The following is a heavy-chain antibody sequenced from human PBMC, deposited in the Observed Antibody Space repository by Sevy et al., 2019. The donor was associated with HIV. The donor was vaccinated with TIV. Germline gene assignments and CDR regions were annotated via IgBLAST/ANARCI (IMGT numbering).Heavy chain of an antibody. Sequence: GGSPRLSCVVSGITFSTSGMHWVRQAPGKGLEWVAVINNSGGSTDYADSVRGRFSISRDNPNVYLEMNSLRVEDTAVYYCVKERVGYISSWYYFDYWGQGTLVTVSS. CDR2: INNSGGST. V-gene: IGHV3-23*01. CDR1: GITFSTSG. D-gene: IGHD6-13*01. CDR3: VKERVGYISSWYYFDY. J-gene: IGHJ4*02.